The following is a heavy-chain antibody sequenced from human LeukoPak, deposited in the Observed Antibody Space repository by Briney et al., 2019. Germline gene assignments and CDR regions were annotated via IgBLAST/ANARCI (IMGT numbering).Heavy chain of an antibody. J-gene: IGHJ4*02. CDR2: IWYDGSNT. D-gene: IGHD6-19*01. V-gene: IGHV3-33*01. CDR3: ARDMEVAGTSIDY. Sequence: PGGSQSLSCALSVFTFRRYGMHGVRQAPGGGVEWVGVIWYDGSNTYYAASVNGRFTISRDNSKDTLYLQMTSQRAEDTAGYYCARDMEVAGTSIDYWGQGTLVTVSS. CDR1: VFTFRRYG.